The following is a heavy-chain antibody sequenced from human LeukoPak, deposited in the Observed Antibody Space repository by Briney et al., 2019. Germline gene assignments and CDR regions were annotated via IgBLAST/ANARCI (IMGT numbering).Heavy chain of an antibody. CDR2: ISGSGGST. J-gene: IGHJ3*02. V-gene: IGHV3-23*01. D-gene: IGHD3-22*01. Sequence: GGSLRLSCAASGFTFSSYAMSWVRQAPGKGLEWVSAISGSGGSTYYADSVKGRFTISRDNSKNTLYLQMNSLRAEDTAVYYCAKDTYYYDSSGYYRTAFDIWGQGTMVTVSS. CDR3: AKDTYYYDSSGYYRTAFDI. CDR1: GFTFSSYA.